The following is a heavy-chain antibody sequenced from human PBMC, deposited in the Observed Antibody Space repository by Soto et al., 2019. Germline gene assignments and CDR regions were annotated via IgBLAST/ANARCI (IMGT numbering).Heavy chain of an antibody. CDR1: GFAFSSYS. CDR2: ISSNSAYI. CDR3: ARSESIRHSFDY. Sequence: GGSLRLSCAASGFAFSSYSMSWVRQAPGKGLEWVSSISSNSAYIYYADSVKGRFTISRDNAKNSLYLQMNSLRAEDTAVYYCARSESIRHSFDYWGQGTLVTVSS. J-gene: IGHJ4*02. V-gene: IGHV3-21*03.